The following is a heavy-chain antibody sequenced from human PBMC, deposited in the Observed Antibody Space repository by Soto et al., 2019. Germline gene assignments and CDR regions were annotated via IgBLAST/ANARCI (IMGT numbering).Heavy chain of an antibody. Sequence: SDTLSLTCAVYGGSVNGYYWSWFRQPPGKGREWIGEINHSGSTNYNPSLKSRVTIPVDTSKNQFSLKLSSVTAADTAVYYCASGRKQLGARWFDPWGQGTLVT. CDR3: ASGRKQLGARWFDP. V-gene: IGHV4-34*01. J-gene: IGHJ5*02. CDR1: GGSVNGYY. CDR2: INHSGST. D-gene: IGHD6-6*01.